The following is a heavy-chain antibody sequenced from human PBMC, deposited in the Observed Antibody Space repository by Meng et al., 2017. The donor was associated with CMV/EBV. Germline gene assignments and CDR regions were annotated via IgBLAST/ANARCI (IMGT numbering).Heavy chain of an antibody. J-gene: IGHJ6*02. CDR1: GGTFSSYA. CDR2: IIPILGIA. V-gene: IGHV1-69*10. CDR3: ARAWRGIEVVPAASMDV. Sequence: SVKVSCKASGGTFSSYAISWVRQAPGQGLEWMGGIIPILGIANYAQKFQGRVTITADKSTSTAHMELSSLRSEDTAVYYCARAWRGIEVVPAASMDVWGQGTTVTVSS. D-gene: IGHD2-2*01.